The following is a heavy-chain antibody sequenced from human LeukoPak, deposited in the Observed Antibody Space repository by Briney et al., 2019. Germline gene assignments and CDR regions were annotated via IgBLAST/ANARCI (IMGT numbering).Heavy chain of an antibody. D-gene: IGHD1-1*01. V-gene: IGHV3-48*01. CDR2: ISGSGFTI. CDR3: ARGRGNDYYMDV. CDR1: GFTLSNYS. J-gene: IGHJ6*03. Sequence: GGSLRLSCAVSGFTLSNYSMNWVRQAPGEGREWISYISGSGFTIHYADSVKGRFTISRDNAKNSLYLQMNSLRAEDTAVYYCARGRGNDYYMDVWGKGTTVTVSS.